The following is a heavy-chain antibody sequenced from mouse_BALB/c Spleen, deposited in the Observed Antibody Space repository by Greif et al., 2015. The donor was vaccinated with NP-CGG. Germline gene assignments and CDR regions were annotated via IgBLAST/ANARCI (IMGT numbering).Heavy chain of an antibody. CDR1: GYSITSGYY. Sequence: EVKLQESGPGPVKPSQSLSLTCSVTGYSITSGYYWNWIRQFPGNKLEWMGYISYDGSNNYNPSLKNRISITRDTSKNQFFLKLNSVTTEDTATYYCASYYYGSSYLYAMDYWGQGTSVTVSS. V-gene: IGHV3-6*02. CDR3: ASYYYGSSYLYAMDY. CDR2: ISYDGSN. D-gene: IGHD1-1*01. J-gene: IGHJ4*01.